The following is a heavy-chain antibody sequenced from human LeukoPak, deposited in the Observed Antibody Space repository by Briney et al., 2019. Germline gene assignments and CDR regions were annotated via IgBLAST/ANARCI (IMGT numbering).Heavy chain of an antibody. CDR1: GFIFRSYS. D-gene: IGHD6-6*01. J-gene: IGHJ6*02. CDR3: AREGYNSSSSYYYGMDV. Sequence: GGSLRLSCAASGFIFRSYSMNWVRQAPGKGLEWISYITSSSTIYYADSVQGRFTISRDNAKNSLYLQMNSLRAEDTAVYYCAREGYNSSSSYYYGMDVWGQGTTVTVSS. CDR2: ITSSSTI. V-gene: IGHV3-48*01.